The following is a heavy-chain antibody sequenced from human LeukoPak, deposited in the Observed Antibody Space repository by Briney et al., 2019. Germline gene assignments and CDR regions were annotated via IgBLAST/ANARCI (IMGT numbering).Heavy chain of an antibody. CDR1: GGTFSSYA. J-gene: IGHJ4*02. CDR2: IIPIFGTA. CDR3: ARGEGYRVGAWWYFDY. V-gene: IGHV1-69*05. D-gene: IGHD1-26*01. Sequence: SVKVSCKASGGTFSSYAISWVRQAPGQGLEWMGGIIPIFGTANYAQKFQGRVTITTDESTSTAYMELSSLRSEDTAVYYCARGEGYRVGAWWYFDYWGQGTLVTVSS.